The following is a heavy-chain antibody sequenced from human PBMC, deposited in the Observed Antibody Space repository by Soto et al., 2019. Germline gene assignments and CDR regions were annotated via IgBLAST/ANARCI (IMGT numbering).Heavy chain of an antibody. J-gene: IGHJ3*01. Sequence: PVGSLRLSCAASGFTFDDYTMHWVRQRPGKGLEWVSLVSWDSGNRIYADSVQGRFTISRDNSNSSLFLQMNSLRTEDTAVYFCVKGASGAGFVFDLWGPGTTVTV. CDR1: GFTFDDYT. CDR2: VSWDSGNR. D-gene: IGHD3-16*01. CDR3: VKGASGAGFVFDL. V-gene: IGHV3-43*01.